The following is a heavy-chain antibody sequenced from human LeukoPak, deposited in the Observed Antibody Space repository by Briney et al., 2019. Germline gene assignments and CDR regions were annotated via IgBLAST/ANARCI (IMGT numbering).Heavy chain of an antibody. CDR2: ISYDGSNK. D-gene: IGHD3-22*01. V-gene: IGHV3-30*18. CDR1: GFTFSSYG. CDR3: AKDRDASGYYYYLPYFQH. J-gene: IGHJ1*01. Sequence: GSLRLSCAASGFTFSSYGMHWVRQAPGKGLEWVAVISYDGSNKYYADSVKGRFTISRDNSKNTLYLQMNSLRAEDTAVYYCAKDRDASGYYYYLPYFQHWGQGTLVTVSS.